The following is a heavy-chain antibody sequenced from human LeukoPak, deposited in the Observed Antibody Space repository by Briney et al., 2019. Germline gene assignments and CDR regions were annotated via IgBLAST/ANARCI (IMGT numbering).Heavy chain of an antibody. D-gene: IGHD3-22*01. CDR3: APTFDSSGYQNVDY. Sequence: GSLRLSCAASGFTFCSFAMSWVRQAPGKGLEWVPGISGSGGSTYYADSVKGRFTISRDNSKNTLYLQMNSLRAEDTAVYYCAPTFDSSGYQNVDYWGQGTLVTVSS. CDR2: ISGSGGST. J-gene: IGHJ4*02. V-gene: IGHV3-23*01. CDR1: GFTFCSFA.